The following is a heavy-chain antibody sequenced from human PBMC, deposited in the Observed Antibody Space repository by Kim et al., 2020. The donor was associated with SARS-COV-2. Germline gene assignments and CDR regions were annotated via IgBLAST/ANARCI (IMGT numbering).Heavy chain of an antibody. J-gene: IGHJ4*02. V-gene: IGHV3-74*01. D-gene: IGHD1-26*01. CDR2: INTDGLTI. CDR3: AATIVGATGLIY. CDR1: GFTLSSHW. Sequence: GGSLRLSCAASGFTLSSHWMHWVRQAPGKGLVWVSRINTDGLTINYADSVKGRFTISKDDAKNTLYLQMSSLGAEDTAVYYCAATIVGATGLIYWGQGTL.